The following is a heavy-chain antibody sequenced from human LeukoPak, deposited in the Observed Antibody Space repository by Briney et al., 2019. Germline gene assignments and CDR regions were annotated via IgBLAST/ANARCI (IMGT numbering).Heavy chain of an antibody. CDR2: IFYTGDS. J-gene: IGHJ4*02. CDR3: ARHRFASPLDS. D-gene: IGHD2-21*01. CDR1: GVSSSSSY. V-gene: IGHV4-59*08. Sequence: SETLSLTCTVSGVSSSSSYWSWVRQPPGKGLEWIGYIFYTGDSNHNPSFKSRVSISLDTSKDQISLKLYSVTAADTAVYYCARHRFASPLDSWGQGTLVTVSS.